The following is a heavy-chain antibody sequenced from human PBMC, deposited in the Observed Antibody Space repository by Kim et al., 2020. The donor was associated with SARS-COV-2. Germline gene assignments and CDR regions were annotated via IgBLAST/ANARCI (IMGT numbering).Heavy chain of an antibody. J-gene: IGHJ5*02. CDR3: ARGVDFWIAQHNNWFDP. D-gene: IGHD3-3*01. CDR2: INTNTGNP. CDR1: GYTFTSYA. Sequence: ASVKVSCKASGYTFTSYAMNWVRQAPGQGLEWMGWINTNTGNPTYAQGFTGRFVFSLDTSVSTAYLQISSLKAEDTAVYYCARGVDFWIAQHNNWFDPWGQGTLVTVSS. V-gene: IGHV7-4-1*02.